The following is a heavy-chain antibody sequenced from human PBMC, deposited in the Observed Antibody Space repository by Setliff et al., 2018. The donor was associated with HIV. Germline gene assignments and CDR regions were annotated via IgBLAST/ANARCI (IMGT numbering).Heavy chain of an antibody. CDR2: INPDGSGR. CDR3: TKGRHLVSGEWYFER. D-gene: IGHD3-3*01. CDR1: GFTFSDYW. J-gene: IGHJ4*02. Sequence: PGGSLRLSCAASGFTFSDYWMSWVRQAPGKGPEWVANINPDGSGRYYVDSVRDRFTISRDNAKNSLYLQMNTLRVEDTALYYCTKGRHLVSGEWYFERWGQGTLVTVSS. V-gene: IGHV3-7*03.